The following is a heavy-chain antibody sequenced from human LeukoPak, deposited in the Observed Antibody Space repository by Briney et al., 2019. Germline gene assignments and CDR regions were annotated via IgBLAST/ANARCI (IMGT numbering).Heavy chain of an antibody. CDR2: ISSSSSTI. J-gene: IGHJ4*02. D-gene: IGHD5-18*01. Sequence: GGSLRLSCAASGFTFSSYSMNWVRQAPGKGLEWVSYISSSSSTIYYADSVKGRFTISRDNAKNSLYLQMNSLRAEDTAVYYCARIVNGYSYGPTVDYWGQGTLVTVSS. V-gene: IGHV3-48*04. CDR3: ARIVNGYSYGPTVDY. CDR1: GFTFSSYS.